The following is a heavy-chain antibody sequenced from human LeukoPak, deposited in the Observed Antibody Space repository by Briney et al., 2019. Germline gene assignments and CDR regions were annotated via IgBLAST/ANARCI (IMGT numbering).Heavy chain of an antibody. D-gene: IGHD2-8*01. CDR1: GFTFSSYA. J-gene: IGHJ4*02. CDR2: IGGSGGST. V-gene: IGHV3-23*01. Sequence: GGSLRLSCAASGFTFSSYAMSWVRQAPGKGLEWVSAIGGSGGSTYYADSVKGRFTISRDNSKNTLYLQMNSLRAEDTAVYYCAKDRICTNGVCFFDYWGQGTLVTVSS. CDR3: AKDRICTNGVCFFDY.